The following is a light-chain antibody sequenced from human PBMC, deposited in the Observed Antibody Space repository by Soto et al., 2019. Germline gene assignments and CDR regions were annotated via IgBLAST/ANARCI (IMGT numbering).Light chain of an antibody. V-gene: IGKV3-20*01. J-gene: IGKJ1*01. CDR2: ATS. CDR1: KTVNSDY. CDR3: HQFGYSPRT. Sequence: EIVLAQSPGTLSLSPGETATLSCRASKTVNSDYLAWFQQRPGQAPRLLIFATSRRATAIPERFSGSGSGTDFPLAIRRLEPEDFAVYYCHQFGYSPRTFGQGTKVE.